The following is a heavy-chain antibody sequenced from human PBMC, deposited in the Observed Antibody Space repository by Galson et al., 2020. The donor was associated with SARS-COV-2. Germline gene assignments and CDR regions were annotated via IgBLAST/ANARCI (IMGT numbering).Heavy chain of an antibody. CDR1: GLTFSNTE. CDR3: ATGDVWFES. V-gene: IGHV3-48*03. D-gene: IGHD7-27*01. Sequence: GGSLRFSCAASGLTFSNTEMNWVRQAPGKGLEWLSYISMSGITIYYADSVKGRFTISRDNAENSLYLQMNSLRAEDTGIYYCATGDVWFESWGQGTLVTVSS. J-gene: IGHJ5*01. CDR2: ISMSGITI.